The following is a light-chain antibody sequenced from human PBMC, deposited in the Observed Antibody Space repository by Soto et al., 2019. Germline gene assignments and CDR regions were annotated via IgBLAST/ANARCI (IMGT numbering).Light chain of an antibody. CDR3: QTYFEWRPIS. V-gene: IGKV3-15*01. CDR2: GAS. CDR1: ETVATN. J-gene: IGKJ1*01. Sequence: EVVMTQAPATLSVSPGERATLSCRASETVATNLACYQQKPGQAPRLLISGASTRAAGISDRFRGSRSGTKFTLTISSLPSEDGASYYCQTYFEWRPISFGKGTKVEI.